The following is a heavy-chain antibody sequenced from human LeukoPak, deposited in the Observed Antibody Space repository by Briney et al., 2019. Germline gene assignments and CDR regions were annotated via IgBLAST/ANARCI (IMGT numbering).Heavy chain of an antibody. Sequence: GGSLRLSCAGSGFIFNNYAMSWVRQAPGKGLEWVSVISDSGGSTYYADSVKGRFIISRDNAKNTLYLQMNNLRVEDTAVYYCARVGDYENSGSQPFDYWGQGTLVTVSS. V-gene: IGHV3-23*01. J-gene: IGHJ4*02. CDR3: ARVGDYENSGSQPFDY. D-gene: IGHD3-22*01. CDR2: ISDSGGST. CDR1: GFIFNNYA.